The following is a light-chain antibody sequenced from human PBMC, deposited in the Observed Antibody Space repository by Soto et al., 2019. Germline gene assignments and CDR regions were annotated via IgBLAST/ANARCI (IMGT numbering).Light chain of an antibody. CDR2: DVS. CDR3: QQYGSSRT. V-gene: IGKV3-20*01. J-gene: IGKJ1*01. CDR1: QSVSES. Sequence: EIVLTQSPATLSLSPGERATLSFRASQSVSESLAWYQQKPGQAPRLLIYDVSYRATGIPVRFSGSGSGTDFTLTISRLEPEDFAVYYCQQYGSSRTFGQGTKVDIK.